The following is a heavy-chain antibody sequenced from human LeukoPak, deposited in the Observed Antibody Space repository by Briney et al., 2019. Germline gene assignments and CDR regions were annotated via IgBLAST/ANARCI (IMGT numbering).Heavy chain of an antibody. J-gene: IGHJ6*03. D-gene: IGHD3-10*01. V-gene: IGHV1-69*06. CDR1: GGTFSSYA. CDR3: ARGGGVTMVRGVISLPHAYYYYYMDV. CDR2: IIPIFGTA. Sequence: SVKVSCKASGGTFSSYAISWVRQAPGQGLEWMGGIIPIFGTANYAQKFQGRVTITADKSTSTAYMELSSLRSEDTAVYCCARGGGVTMVRGVISLPHAYYYYYMDVWGKGTTVTISS.